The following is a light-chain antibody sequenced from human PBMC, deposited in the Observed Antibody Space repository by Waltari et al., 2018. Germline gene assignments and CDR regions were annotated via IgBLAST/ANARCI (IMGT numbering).Light chain of an antibody. CDR2: GAS. J-gene: IGKJ2*01. CDR1: QSVYSRY. Sequence: EIVLTQSPGTLSLSPGERATLSCRASQSVYSRYLAWYQQKPGQAPRLLIHGASSRAAGIPDRCSGSGSGTDFTLTISRLEPEDFAVYFCQQYGSSPRTFGQGTKLEIK. CDR3: QQYGSSPRT. V-gene: IGKV3-20*01.